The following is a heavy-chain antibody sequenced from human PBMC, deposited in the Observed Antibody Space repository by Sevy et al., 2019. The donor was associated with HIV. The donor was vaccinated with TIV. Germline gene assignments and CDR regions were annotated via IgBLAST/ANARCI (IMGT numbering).Heavy chain of an antibody. Sequence: GGSLRLSCAASGFTFSSYAMHWVRQAPGKGLEWVAVISYDGNNKYADSVQGRFTMSRDNSKKTLYLQMNSLRAEDTAVYYCARDGSSGGLFLKDYYYFGMDVWGQGTTVTVSS. CDR2: ISYDGNNK. CDR3: ARDGSSGGLFLKDYYYFGMDV. CDR1: GFTFSSYA. D-gene: IGHD3-16*01. V-gene: IGHV3-30*03. J-gene: IGHJ6*02.